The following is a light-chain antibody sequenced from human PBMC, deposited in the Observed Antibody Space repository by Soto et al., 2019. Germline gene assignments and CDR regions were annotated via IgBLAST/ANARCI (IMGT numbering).Light chain of an antibody. J-gene: IGLJ1*01. Sequence: QTVVTQEPSLTVSPGGTVTLTCGSSTGAVTSGHWSHWFQQKPGQAPRTLIYDTSNKHFWTPARFSGSLLGGKAALTLSGAQPEDEADYYCLVIFTGVGEVFGTGTKVTVL. CDR2: DTS. V-gene: IGLV7-46*01. CDR1: TGAVTSGHW. CDR3: LVIFTGVGEV.